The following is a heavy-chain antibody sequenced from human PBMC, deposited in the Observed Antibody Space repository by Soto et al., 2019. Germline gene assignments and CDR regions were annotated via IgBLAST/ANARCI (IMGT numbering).Heavy chain of an antibody. J-gene: IGHJ5*02. CDR1: GYTFTSYA. D-gene: IGHD2-15*01. V-gene: IGHV1-3*01. CDR2: INAGNGNT. Sequence: ASVKVSCKASGYTFTSYAMHWVRQAPGQRLEWMGWINAGNGNTKYSQKFQGRVTITADESTTTAYMELSSLRSDDTAVYYCAKDGGREGYFGNWFAPWGQGTLVPVSS. CDR3: AKDGGREGYFGNWFAP.